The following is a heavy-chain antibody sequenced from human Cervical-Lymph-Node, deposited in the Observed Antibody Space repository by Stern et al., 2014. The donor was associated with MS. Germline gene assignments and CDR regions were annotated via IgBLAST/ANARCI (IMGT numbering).Heavy chain of an antibody. Sequence: EVQLVESGGGLVKPGGSLRLSCAASAFTFSTYSMNWVRQAPGKGLEWVSSISSTSGNIYYADSVKGRFTISRDNAKNSLYLQMNSLRAEDTAVYYCARVQYYDFWSGYSYLDSWGQGTLVTVSS. CDR2: ISSTSGNI. J-gene: IGHJ4*02. V-gene: IGHV3-21*01. CDR3: ARVQYYDFWSGYSYLDS. CDR1: AFTFSTYS. D-gene: IGHD3-3*01.